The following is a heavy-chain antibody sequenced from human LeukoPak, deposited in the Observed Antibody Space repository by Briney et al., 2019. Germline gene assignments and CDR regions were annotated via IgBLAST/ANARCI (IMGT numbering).Heavy chain of an antibody. CDR2: INPSGGST. CDR3: ARGSRQVAYFDY. J-gene: IGHJ4*02. D-gene: IGHD2-15*01. Sequence: ASVKVSCKASGYTFTSYYMHWVRQAPGQGLEWMGIINPSGGSTSYAQKFQGRVTITADESTSTAYMELSSLRSEDTAVYYCARGSRQVAYFDYWGQGTLVTVSS. V-gene: IGHV1-46*01. CDR1: GYTFTSYY.